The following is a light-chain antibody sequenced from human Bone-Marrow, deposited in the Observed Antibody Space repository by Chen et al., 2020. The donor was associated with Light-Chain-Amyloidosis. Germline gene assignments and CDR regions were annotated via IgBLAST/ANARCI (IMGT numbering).Light chain of an antibody. CDR2: GAT. Sequence: ELVVAPSPGTLSLSPGEGATLSCRASQSVSLSYLAWYQQKPGQAPRLLIYGATSRAAGIPDRFSGSGSGTDFTLTISRLEPEDFAVYYCQQYGSSLWTFGQGIKVELK. CDR1: QSVSLSY. V-gene: IGKV3-20*01. CDR3: QQYGSSLWT. J-gene: IGKJ1*01.